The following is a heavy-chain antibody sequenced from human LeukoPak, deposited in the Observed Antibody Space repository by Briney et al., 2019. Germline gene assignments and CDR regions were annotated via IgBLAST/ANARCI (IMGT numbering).Heavy chain of an antibody. CDR1: GYSFTSYW. CDR2: IDPSDSYT. CDR3: ARSPVGITMVRGVILQGWFDP. J-gene: IGHJ5*02. D-gene: IGHD3-10*01. Sequence: GESLNISCKGAGYSFTSYWISWVRQMPGKGLEWMGRIDPSDSYTNYSPSFQGHVTISADKSISTAYLQWSSLKASDTAMYYCARSPVGITMVRGVILQGWFDPWGQGTLVTVSS. V-gene: IGHV5-10-1*01.